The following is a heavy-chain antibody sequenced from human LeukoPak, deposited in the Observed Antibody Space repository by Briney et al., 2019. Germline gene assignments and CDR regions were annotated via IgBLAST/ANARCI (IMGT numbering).Heavy chain of an antibody. V-gene: IGHV3-48*01. CDR3: ARGEYHQDGIGYNRFDN. CDR1: GFTFSTYS. CDR2: ISAASRGI. Sequence: GGSLRLSCAASGFTFSTYSMSWVRQAPGKGLEWISHISAASRGIYYADSMKGRFTISRDNAENSVFLQMRSLRLEDTAVYYCARGEYHQDGIGYNRFDNWGQGALVTVSS. J-gene: IGHJ4*02. D-gene: IGHD5-24*01.